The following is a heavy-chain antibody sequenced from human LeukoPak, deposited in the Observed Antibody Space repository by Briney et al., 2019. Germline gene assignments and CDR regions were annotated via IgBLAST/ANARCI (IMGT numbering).Heavy chain of an antibody. CDR1: GGSINDYY. V-gene: IGHV4-4*07. J-gene: IGHJ3*02. CDR2: VYSSGNT. CDR3: ARHIAMATSNDAFDI. Sequence: SETLSLTCTVSGGSINDYYWNWIRQPAGKGLEWIGRVYSSGNTNYNPSLESRVTMSVDTSKNQFSLKLSSVTAADTAVYYCARHIAMATSNDAFDIWGQGTMVTVSS. D-gene: IGHD5-24*01.